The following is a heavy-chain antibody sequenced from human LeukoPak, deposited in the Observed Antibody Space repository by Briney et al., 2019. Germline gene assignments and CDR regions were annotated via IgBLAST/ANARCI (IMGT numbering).Heavy chain of an antibody. CDR2: ISSSSSYI. Sequence: GGSLRLSCAASGFTFSSYSMNWVRQAPGKGLEWVSSISSSSSYIYYADSVKGRFTISRDNAKNSLYLQMNSLRAEDTAVYYCAREDYGDYNFDYWGQGTLVTVSS. J-gene: IGHJ4*02. V-gene: IGHV3-21*01. D-gene: IGHD4-17*01. CDR1: GFTFSSYS. CDR3: AREDYGDYNFDY.